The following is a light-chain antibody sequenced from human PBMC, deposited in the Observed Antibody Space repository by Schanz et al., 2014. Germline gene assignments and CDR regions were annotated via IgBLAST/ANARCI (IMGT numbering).Light chain of an antibody. Sequence: QSALTQPASVSGSPGQSITISCTGSSSDVGAYNYVSWYQQHPGNAPKLMIYGVSHRPSGVPDRFSGSKSGNTASLTISGLQADDEADYYCCSYAGSFTWVFGGRTKLTVL. CDR1: SSDVGAYNY. V-gene: IGLV2-11*01. J-gene: IGLJ3*02. CDR2: GVS. CDR3: CSYAGSFTWV.